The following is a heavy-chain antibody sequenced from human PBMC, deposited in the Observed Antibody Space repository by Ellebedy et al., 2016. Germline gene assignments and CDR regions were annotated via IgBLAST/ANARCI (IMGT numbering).Heavy chain of an antibody. D-gene: IGHD3-10*01. CDR2: IHYSGST. CDR3: ARVKRFADYFDC. J-gene: IGHJ4*02. V-gene: IGHV4-39*07. CDR1: GDSITSDNYF. Sequence: SETLSLTCFVSGDSITSDNYFWGWVRQPPGKGLEWIGNIHYSGSTYYNPSLRSRVTISLDTSKIQFSLKVNSMSAADTAVYYCARVKRFADYFDCWGQGTLVTVSS.